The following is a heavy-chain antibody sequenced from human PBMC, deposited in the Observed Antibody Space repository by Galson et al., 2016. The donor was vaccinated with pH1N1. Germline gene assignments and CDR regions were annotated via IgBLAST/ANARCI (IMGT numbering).Heavy chain of an antibody. Sequence: SLRLSCAASGFTFTNAWMSWVRQAPGKGLEWVGRIKSKTDGGTTDYAAPVKGRFTISRDDSKKMLYLQINNLKIEDTAVYYCSADVYDFWNVSGDYWGQGTLLTVSS. D-gene: IGHD3/OR15-3a*01. V-gene: IGHV3-15*01. CDR3: SADVYDFWNVSGDY. CDR2: IKSKTDGGTT. J-gene: IGHJ4*02. CDR1: GFTFTNAW.